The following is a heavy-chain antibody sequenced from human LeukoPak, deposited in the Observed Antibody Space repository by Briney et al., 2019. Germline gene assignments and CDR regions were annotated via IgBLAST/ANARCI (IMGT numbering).Heavy chain of an antibody. Sequence: GGSLRLSCAASGFTVSSNYMSWVRQAPGKGLEWVSAISGSGGSTYYADSVKGRFTISRDNSKNTLYLQMNSLRAEDTAVYYCAKGPDGYNYWGQGTLVTVSS. CDR1: GFTVSSNY. D-gene: IGHD5-24*01. J-gene: IGHJ4*02. CDR2: ISGSGGST. CDR3: AKGPDGYNY. V-gene: IGHV3-23*01.